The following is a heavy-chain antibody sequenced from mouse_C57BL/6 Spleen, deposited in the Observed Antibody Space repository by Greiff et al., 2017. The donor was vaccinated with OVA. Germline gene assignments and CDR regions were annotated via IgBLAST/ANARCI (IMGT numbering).Heavy chain of an antibody. D-gene: IGHD2-1*01. CDR2: IDPETGGT. CDR3: TRAYGNYDYVDY. V-gene: IGHV1-15*01. Sequence: VQLQQSGAELVRPGASVTLSCKASGYTFTDYEMHWVKQTPVHGLEWIGAIDPETGGTAYNQKFKGKAILTADKSSSTAYMELRSLTSEDSAVYYCTRAYGNYDYVDYWGQGTTLTVSS. J-gene: IGHJ2*01. CDR1: GYTFTDYE.